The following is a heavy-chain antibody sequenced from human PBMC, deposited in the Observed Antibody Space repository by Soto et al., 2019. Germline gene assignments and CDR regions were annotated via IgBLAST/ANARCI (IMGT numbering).Heavy chain of an antibody. Sequence: PGESLKISCKGSGYSFTSYWISWVRQMPGKGLEWMGRIDPSDSYTNYSPSFQGNVTISADKSISTAYLQWSSLKASDTAMYYCARHGYCSSTSCPIGWFDPWGQGTLVTVSS. CDR3: ARHGYCSSTSCPIGWFDP. J-gene: IGHJ5*02. D-gene: IGHD2-2*03. V-gene: IGHV5-10-1*01. CDR1: GYSFTSYW. CDR2: IDPSDSYT.